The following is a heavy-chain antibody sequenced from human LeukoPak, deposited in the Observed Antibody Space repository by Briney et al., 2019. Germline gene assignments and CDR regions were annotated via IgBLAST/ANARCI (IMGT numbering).Heavy chain of an antibody. Sequence: SETLSLTCTVSGGSINTYYWNWIRQPPGKGLEWIGYIFYSGNTNYNPSLKSRVTISVDTSKYQFSLKLSSVTAADTAVYYCARDLGYSSSWYSYFDYWGQGTLVTVSS. D-gene: IGHD6-13*01. J-gene: IGHJ4*02. V-gene: IGHV4-59*01. CDR2: IFYSGNT. CDR3: ARDLGYSSSWYSYFDY. CDR1: GGSINTYY.